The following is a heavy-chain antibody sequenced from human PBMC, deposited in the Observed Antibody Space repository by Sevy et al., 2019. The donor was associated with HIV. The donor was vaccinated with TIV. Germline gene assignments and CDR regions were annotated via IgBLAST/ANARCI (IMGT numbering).Heavy chain of an antibody. CDR1: GFTLNSYW. J-gene: IGHJ4*02. CDR2: IKQDGSVK. CDR3: VRAIAADASL. V-gene: IGHV3-7*01. Sequence: GGSLRLSCAASGFTLNSYWMSWVRQAQGKGLEWVANIKQDGSVKYYVDSVKGRFTISRDNARNLVYLQMSSLTAEDTALYYCVRAIAADASLWGQGTLVTVSS. D-gene: IGHD6-13*01.